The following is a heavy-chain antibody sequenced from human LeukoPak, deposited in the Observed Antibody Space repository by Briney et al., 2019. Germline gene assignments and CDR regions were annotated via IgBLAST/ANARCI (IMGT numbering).Heavy chain of an antibody. CDR3: AANYALLTGFDY. CDR1: GFTFSSYA. D-gene: IGHD3-9*01. Sequence: GGSLRLSCAASGFTFSSYAMSWVRQAPGKGLEWVSAISGSGGSTYYADSVKGRFTISRDNSKNTLYLQMNSLRAEDTAVYYCAANYALLTGFDYWGQRTLVTVSS. V-gene: IGHV3-23*01. J-gene: IGHJ4*02. CDR2: ISGSGGST.